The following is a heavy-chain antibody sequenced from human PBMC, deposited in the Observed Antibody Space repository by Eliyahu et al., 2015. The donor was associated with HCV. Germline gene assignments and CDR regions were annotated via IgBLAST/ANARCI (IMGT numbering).Heavy chain of an antibody. J-gene: IGHJ6*02. CDR3: ARYGEGYCSGGSCYSSYYYYGMDV. Sequence: EVQLVESGGGLVKPGGSLRLSCAASGFTFSSYSMXWVRQAPGKGLEWVSSISSSSSYIYYADSVKGRFTISRDNAKNSLYLQMNSLRAEDTAVYYCARYGEGYCSGGSCYSSYYYYGMDVWGQGTTVTVSS. V-gene: IGHV3-21*01. D-gene: IGHD2-15*01. CDR1: GFTFSSYS. CDR2: ISSSSSYI.